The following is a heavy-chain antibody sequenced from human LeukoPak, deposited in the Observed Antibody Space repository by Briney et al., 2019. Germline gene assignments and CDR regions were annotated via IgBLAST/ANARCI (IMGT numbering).Heavy chain of an antibody. CDR1: GYTFTGYD. D-gene: IGHD2-2*01. J-gene: IGHJ5*02. CDR2: INPKSGGT. V-gene: IGHV1-2*02. Sequence: GASVKVSCKASGYTFTGYDLHWVRQAPGQGLEWMGYINPKSGGTNYAQKFQGRVTMTRDTSITTGYMELSSLRSDDTAVYYCARDRLPAAMRQGYNWFDPWGQGTLVTVSS. CDR3: ARDRLPAAMRQGYNWFDP.